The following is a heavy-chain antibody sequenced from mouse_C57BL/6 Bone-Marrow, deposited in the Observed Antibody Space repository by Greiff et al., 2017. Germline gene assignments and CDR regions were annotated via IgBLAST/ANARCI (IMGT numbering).Heavy chain of an antibody. Sequence: EVKLVESGGGLVQPGGSLSLSCAASGFTFTDYYMSWVRQPPGKALEWLGFIRNKANGYTTEYSASVKARFTISRDNSQSILYLQMNALRAEDSSTYYCARYNYYGSSAYWYFDVWGTGTTVTVSS. D-gene: IGHD1-1*01. CDR1: GFTFTDYY. CDR2: IRNKANGYTT. V-gene: IGHV7-3*01. CDR3: ARYNYYGSSAYWYFDV. J-gene: IGHJ1*03.